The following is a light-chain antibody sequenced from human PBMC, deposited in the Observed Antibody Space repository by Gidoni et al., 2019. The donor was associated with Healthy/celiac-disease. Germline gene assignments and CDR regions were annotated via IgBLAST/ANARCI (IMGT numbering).Light chain of an antibody. V-gene: IGLV2-8*01. CDR1: SSDVRGYNY. CDR3: SSYAGSDNVL. J-gene: IGLJ3*02. CDR2: EVS. Sequence: QSALTQPPSASGSSGQSVTISCTGSSSDVRGYNYVSWYQQHPGKAPKFIFYEVSRRPSGVPDRFFGSKSGNTASLTVSGLQAEDEADYYCSSYAGSDNVLFGGGTKLTVL.